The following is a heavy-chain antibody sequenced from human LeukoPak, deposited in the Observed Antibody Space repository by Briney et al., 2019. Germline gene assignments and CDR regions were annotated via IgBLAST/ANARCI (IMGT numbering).Heavy chain of an antibody. CDR2: ISSSSSTI. CDR1: GFTFSSYS. J-gene: IGHJ2*01. D-gene: IGHD4-23*01. Sequence: GGSLRLSCAASGFTFSSYSMNWVRQAPGKGLEWVSYISSSSSTIYYADSVKSRFTISRDNAKNSLYLQMNSLRAEDTAVYYCARDRGTVVTLYWYFDLWGRGTLVTVSS. V-gene: IGHV3-48*04. CDR3: ARDRGTVVTLYWYFDL.